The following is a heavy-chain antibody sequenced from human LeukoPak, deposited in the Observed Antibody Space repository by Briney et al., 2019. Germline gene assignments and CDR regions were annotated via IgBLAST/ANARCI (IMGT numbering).Heavy chain of an antibody. J-gene: IGHJ4*02. CDR3: ARGWGTQLWLGGYYFDY. CDR2: IKQDGSEK. CDR1: GFTFSNYA. D-gene: IGHD5-18*01. Sequence: GGSLRLSCAASGFTFSNYAMNWVRQAPGKGLEWVANIKQDGSEKYYVDSVKGRFTISRDNAKNSLYLQMNSLRAEGTAVYYCARGWGTQLWLGGYYFDYWGQGTLVTVSS. V-gene: IGHV3-7*01.